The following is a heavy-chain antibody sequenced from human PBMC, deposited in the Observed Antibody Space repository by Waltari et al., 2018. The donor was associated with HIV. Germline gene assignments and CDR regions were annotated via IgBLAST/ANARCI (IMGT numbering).Heavy chain of an antibody. CDR2: IKQDGSEK. CDR3: ARDLTLLY. D-gene: IGHD2-15*01. Sequence: EVQLVESGGGLVQPGGSLRLSCAASGFTFMSYWMNWVRQAPGGGLEWVASIKQDGSEKYYVDSVKGRFTISRDNAKNSLFLQMNNLTADDTAIYYCARDLTLLYWGQGSLVTVSS. CDR1: GFTFMSYW. J-gene: IGHJ4*02. V-gene: IGHV3-7*01.